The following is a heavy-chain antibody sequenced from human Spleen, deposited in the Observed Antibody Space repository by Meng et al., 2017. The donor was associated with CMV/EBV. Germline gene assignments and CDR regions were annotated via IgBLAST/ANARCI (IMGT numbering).Heavy chain of an antibody. CDR2: ISDSSGST. CDR3: AKDRRPKWLLVFDH. CDR1: GFTFRSYA. V-gene: IGHV3-23*01. J-gene: IGHJ4*02. Sequence: GESLKISCAASGFTFRSYAMTWVRQAPGKGLEWVSIISDSSGSTYYADSVKGRFSISRDNSKNTLYLQMNSLSVEDTAVYYCAKDRRPKWLLVFDHWGQGTLVTVSS. D-gene: IGHD3-22*01.